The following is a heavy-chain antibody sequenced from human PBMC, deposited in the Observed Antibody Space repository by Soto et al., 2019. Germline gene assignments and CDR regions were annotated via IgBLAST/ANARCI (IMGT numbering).Heavy chain of an antibody. V-gene: IGHV1-18*01. Sequence: QVQLVQSEGAVRRPGASVKVSCKASGYSFTMYGITWVRQAPGQGLEWMGWISTYLGTIKYARKFQGRVTMTADTSTSTASMDLRTLRSDDTAVYYCARLIATAADYWGQGTLVTVSS. CDR1: GYSFTMYG. CDR3: ARLIATAADY. D-gene: IGHD6-25*01. J-gene: IGHJ4*02. CDR2: ISTYLGTI.